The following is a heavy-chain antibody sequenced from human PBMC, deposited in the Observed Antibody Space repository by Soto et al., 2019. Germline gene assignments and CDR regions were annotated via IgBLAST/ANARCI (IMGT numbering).Heavy chain of an antibody. CDR2: IRGSGGST. D-gene: IGHD3-9*01. V-gene: IGHV3-23*01. CDR3: AKDKGVRYFDWLSPGYFED. J-gene: IGHJ4*02. CDR1: GFTFSSYA. Sequence: EVQLLESGGGLVQPGGSLRLSCAASGFTFSSYAMSWVRQAPGKGLEWVSAIRGSGGSTYYADSVKGRFTISRDNSKNTLYLQMNSLRAEDTAVYCCAKDKGVRYFDWLSPGYFEDWGQGTLVTVSS.